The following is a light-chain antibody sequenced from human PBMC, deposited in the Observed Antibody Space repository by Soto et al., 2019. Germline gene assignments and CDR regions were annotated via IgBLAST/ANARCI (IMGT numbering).Light chain of an antibody. CDR3: QQSNSFPFT. CDR2: AAS. CDR1: QGISRW. V-gene: IGKV1-12*01. J-gene: IGKJ4*01. Sequence: DIQMTQSPSSESASVGDRVTITCRASQGISRWLAWYQQKPGKVPKLLIYAASSLQSGVPSRFSGSGSGTDYTLTISSLQPEDFATYYCQQSNSFPFTFGGGTKVEIK.